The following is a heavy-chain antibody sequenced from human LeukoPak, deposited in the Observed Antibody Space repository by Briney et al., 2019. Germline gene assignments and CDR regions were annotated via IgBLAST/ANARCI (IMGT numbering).Heavy chain of an antibody. J-gene: IGHJ4*02. D-gene: IGHD6-19*01. CDR3: ARESAGTYYFDY. CDR1: GDSVASNSAA. V-gene: IGHV6-1*01. Sequence: SQTLSLTCAISGDSVASNSAAWNWIRQSPSRGLEWLGRTYYRSKWYNNYALSVKSRMTVNPDTSKNQISLQLNSVTPEDTAVYYCARESAGTYYFDYWGQGALVTVSS. CDR2: TYYRSKWYN.